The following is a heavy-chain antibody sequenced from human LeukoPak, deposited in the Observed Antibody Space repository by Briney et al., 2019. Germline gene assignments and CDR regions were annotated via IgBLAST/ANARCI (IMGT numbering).Heavy chain of an antibody. J-gene: IGHJ6*02. CDR1: GFTFSDYY. CDR3: VRVRGANYYYYYGMDV. V-gene: IGHV3-11*03. D-gene: IGHD3-10*01. Sequence: PGGSLRLSCAASGFTFSDYYMSWIRQAPGKGLEWVSYISSSSSYTNYADSVEGRFTISRDNAKNSLYLQMNSLRAEDTAVYYCVRVRGANYYYYYGMDVWGQGTTVTVSS. CDR2: ISSSSSYT.